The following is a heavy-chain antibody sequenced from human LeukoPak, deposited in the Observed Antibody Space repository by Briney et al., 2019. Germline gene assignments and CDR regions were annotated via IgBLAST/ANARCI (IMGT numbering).Heavy chain of an antibody. J-gene: IGHJ4*02. CDR3: ARSLWPEDY. D-gene: IGHD5-18*01. V-gene: IGHV3-7*01. Sequence: PGGPLRLSCAASGFTFSSYWMSWVRQAPGKGLEWVANIKQDESEKNYVDSVKGRFAISRDNAKTSLYLQMNSLRAEDTAVYYCARSLWPEDYWGQGILVTVSS. CDR2: IKQDESEK. CDR1: GFTFSSYW.